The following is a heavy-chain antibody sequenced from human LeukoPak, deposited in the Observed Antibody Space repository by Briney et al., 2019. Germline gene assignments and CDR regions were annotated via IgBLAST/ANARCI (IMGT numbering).Heavy chain of an antibody. CDR2: ISSDGRDK. D-gene: IGHD6-13*01. CDR1: GFIFSSYG. J-gene: IGHJ4*02. CDR3: AKDWAVAAAGYYFDY. V-gene: IGHV3-30*18. Sequence: GGSLRLSCAASGFIFSSYGMHWVRRAPGKGLEWVAVISSDGRDKKYAESVKGRFTISRDNSKNTLYLQMSSLRAEDTAVFYCAKDWAVAAAGYYFDYWGMGTLVTVSS.